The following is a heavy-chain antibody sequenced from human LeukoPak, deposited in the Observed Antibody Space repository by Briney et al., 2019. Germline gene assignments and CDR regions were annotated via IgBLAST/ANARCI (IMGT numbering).Heavy chain of an antibody. V-gene: IGHV1-69*05. CDR2: IIPIFGTA. J-gene: IGHJ6*03. D-gene: IGHD2-2*01. CDR3: ASRIADCSSTSCYGDYYYYYYMDV. Sequence: ASVKVSCKASGGTFSSYAISWVRQAPGQGLEWMGRIIPIFGTANYAQKFQGRVTITTDESTSTAYMELSSLRSEDTAVYYCASRIADCSSTSCYGDYYYYYYMDVWGKGTTVTVSS. CDR1: GGTFSSYA.